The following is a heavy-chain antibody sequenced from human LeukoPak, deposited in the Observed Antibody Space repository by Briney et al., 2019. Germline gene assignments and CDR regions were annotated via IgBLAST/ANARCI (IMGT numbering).Heavy chain of an antibody. J-gene: IGHJ4*02. V-gene: IGHV3-23*01. CDR2: ISGSGGST. D-gene: IGHD6-6*01. CDR1: GFTFSSYA. Sequence: GGSLRLSCAASGFTFSSYAMSWVRQAPGKGLEWVSAISGSGGSTYYADSVKGRFTISRDNSKNTLYLQMNSLRAEDTAVYYCAKAHPPDEAAQAYYFDYWGQGTLVTVSS. CDR3: AKAHPPDEAAQAYYFDY.